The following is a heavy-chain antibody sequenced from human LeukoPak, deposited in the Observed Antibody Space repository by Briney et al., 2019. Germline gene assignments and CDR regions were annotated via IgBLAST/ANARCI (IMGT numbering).Heavy chain of an antibody. CDR1: GYSFTSYG. Sequence: ASVKVSCKGSGYSFTSYGISWVRQAPGQGLEWVGWISAYNGNTKNAQKVQGRVTMTTDTSTSTVYIELRGLRSDYTAVYYCARSILGATHFYYWGQGTLVTVSS. CDR2: ISAYNGNT. D-gene: IGHD1-26*01. V-gene: IGHV1-18*01. J-gene: IGHJ4*02. CDR3: ARSILGATHFYY.